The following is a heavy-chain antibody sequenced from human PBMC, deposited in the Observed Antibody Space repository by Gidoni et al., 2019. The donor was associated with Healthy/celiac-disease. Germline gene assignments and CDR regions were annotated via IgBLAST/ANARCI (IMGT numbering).Heavy chain of an antibody. Sequence: EVQLVESGGGLVKPGGSLRLSCAASGFTFSSYSMNWVRPAPGKGLEWVSSISSSSSYIYYADSVKGRFTISRDNAKNSLYLQMNSLRAEDTAVYYCAREGFGSRGFFGVVTPPGAFDIWGQGTMVTVSS. V-gene: IGHV3-21*01. D-gene: IGHD3-3*01. CDR1: GFTFSSYS. CDR3: AREGFGSRGFFGVVTPPGAFDI. CDR2: ISSSSSYI. J-gene: IGHJ3*02.